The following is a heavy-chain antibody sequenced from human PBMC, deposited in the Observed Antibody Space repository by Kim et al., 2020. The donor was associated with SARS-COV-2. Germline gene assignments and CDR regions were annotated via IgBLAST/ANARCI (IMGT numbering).Heavy chain of an antibody. Sequence: ASVKVSCKASGYTFTSYAMHWVRQAPGQRLEWMGWINAGNGKTKYSQKFQGRVTITRDTSASTAYMELGSLRSEDTAVYYCARVGLYSSSWYYKRGVGNWFDPWGQGTLVTVSS. D-gene: IGHD6-13*01. J-gene: IGHJ5*02. CDR1: GYTFTSYA. CDR2: INAGNGKT. CDR3: ARVGLYSSSWYYKRGVGNWFDP. V-gene: IGHV1-3*01.